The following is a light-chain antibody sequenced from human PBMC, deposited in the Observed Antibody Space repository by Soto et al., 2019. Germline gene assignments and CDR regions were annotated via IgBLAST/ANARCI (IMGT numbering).Light chain of an antibody. J-gene: IGLJ2*01. CDR3: PSYDSSLSGSR. CDR2: GNS. CDR1: SSNIGAGYD. V-gene: IGLV1-40*01. Sequence: QSVLTQPPSVSGAPGQRVTISCTGSSSNIGAGYDVHWYQQLPGTAPKLLIYGNSNRPSGVPDRFSGSKSGTSASLAITGLQAEDEAEYYCPSYDSSLSGSRFGGGTKLTVL.